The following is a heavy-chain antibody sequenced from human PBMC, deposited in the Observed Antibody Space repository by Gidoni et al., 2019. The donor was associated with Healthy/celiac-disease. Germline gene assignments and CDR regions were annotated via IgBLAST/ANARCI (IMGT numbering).Heavy chain of an antibody. Sequence: QLQLQESGPGLVKPSETLSLPCTVSGGSISSSSYYWGWIRQPPGKGLELIGSIYYSGSTYYNPSLKSRVTISVDTSKNQFSLKLSSVTAADTAVYYCARQDCSGGSCYSVFGFDYWGQGTLVTVSS. D-gene: IGHD2-15*01. V-gene: IGHV4-39*01. J-gene: IGHJ4*02. CDR3: ARQDCSGGSCYSVFGFDY. CDR2: IYYSGST. CDR1: GGSISSSSYY.